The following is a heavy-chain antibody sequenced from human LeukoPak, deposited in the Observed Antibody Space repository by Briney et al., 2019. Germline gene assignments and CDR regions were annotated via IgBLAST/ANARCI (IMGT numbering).Heavy chain of an antibody. Sequence: SVKVSCKASGGTFSSYAISWVRQAPGQGLEWMGGIIPIFGTANYAQKFQGRVTITADESTSTAYMELSSLRSEDTAVYYCARGSFHPRYYYGSGSSAFDIWGQGTMVTVSP. V-gene: IGHV1-69*13. CDR2: IIPIFGTA. CDR3: ARGSFHPRYYYGSGSSAFDI. D-gene: IGHD3-10*01. J-gene: IGHJ3*02. CDR1: GGTFSSYA.